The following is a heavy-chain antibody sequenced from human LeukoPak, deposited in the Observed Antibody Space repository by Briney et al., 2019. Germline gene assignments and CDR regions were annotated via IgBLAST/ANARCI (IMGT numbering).Heavy chain of an antibody. CDR1: GYTFTTYY. CDR3: ARVMSPGGRYYDILTGPNWFDP. D-gene: IGHD3-9*01. CDR2: INPSGGGT. V-gene: IGHV1-46*01. J-gene: IGHJ5*02. Sequence: ASVKVSCKASGYTFTTYYMHWVRQAPGQGLEWMGIINPSGGGTIYAQNFQGRVTMTRDTSTSTVYMELSSLRSEDTAVYYCARVMSPGGRYYDILTGPNWFDPWGQGTLVTVSS.